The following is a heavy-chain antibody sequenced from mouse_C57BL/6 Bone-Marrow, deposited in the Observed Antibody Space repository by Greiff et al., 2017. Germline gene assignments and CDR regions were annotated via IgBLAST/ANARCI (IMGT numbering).Heavy chain of an antibody. Sequence: VQLQQSGAELVRPGASVKLSCTASGFNIKDYYMHWVKQRPEQGLEWIGRIDPEDGDTEYAPKFQGKATMTADTASNTAYLQLSSLTSEDTAVYYCTTRFGYYGRYYAMDYWGQGTSVTVSS. V-gene: IGHV14-1*01. CDR2: IDPEDGDT. CDR1: GFNIKDYY. CDR3: TTRFGYYGRYYAMDY. D-gene: IGHD1-1*01. J-gene: IGHJ4*01.